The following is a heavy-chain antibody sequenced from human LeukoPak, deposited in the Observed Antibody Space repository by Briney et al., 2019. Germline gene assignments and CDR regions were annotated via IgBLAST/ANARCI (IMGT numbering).Heavy chain of an antibody. D-gene: IGHD1-26*01. J-gene: IGHJ4*02. CDR2: ISSSSSTI. Sequence: PGGSLRLSCAASGFTFSSYAMHWVRQAPGKGLEWVSYISSSSSTIYYADSVKGRFTISRDNAKNSLYLQMNSLRAEDTAVYYCARQVRGELLYESGYWGQGTLVTVSS. CDR1: GFTFSSYA. V-gene: IGHV3-48*01. CDR3: ARQVRGELLYESGY.